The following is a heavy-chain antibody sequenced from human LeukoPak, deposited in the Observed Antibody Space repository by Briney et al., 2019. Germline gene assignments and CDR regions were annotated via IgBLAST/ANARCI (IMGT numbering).Heavy chain of an antibody. CDR2: INPNSGGT. CDR1: GYTFTGYY. CDR3: ATLHGFGELFLGFDY. V-gene: IGHV1-2*02. J-gene: IGHJ4*02. D-gene: IGHD3-10*01. Sequence: ASVKVSCKASGYTFTGYYMHWVRQAPGQGLEWMGWINPNSGGTNYAQKFQGRVTMTRDTSISTAYMELSRLRSDDTAVYYCATLHGFGELFLGFDYWGQGTLVTVSS.